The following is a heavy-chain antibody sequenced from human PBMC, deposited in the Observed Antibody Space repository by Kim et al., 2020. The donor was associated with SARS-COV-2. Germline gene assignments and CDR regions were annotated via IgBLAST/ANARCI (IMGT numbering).Heavy chain of an antibody. Sequence: GGSLRLSCAASGFTFDDYAMHWVRQAPGKGLEWVSGISWNSGSIGYADSVKGRFTISRDNAKNSLYLQMNSLRAEDTALYYCAKDMVGGAMGGRLDPWGQGTLVTVSS. CDR1: GFTFDDYA. CDR3: AKDMVGGAMGGRLDP. CDR2: ISWNSGSI. V-gene: IGHV3-9*01. J-gene: IGHJ5*02. D-gene: IGHD3-10*01.